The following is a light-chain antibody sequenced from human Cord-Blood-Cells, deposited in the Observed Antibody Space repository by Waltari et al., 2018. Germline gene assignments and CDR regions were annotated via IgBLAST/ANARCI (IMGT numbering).Light chain of an antibody. V-gene: IGKV1-8*01. Sequence: AIRMTQSPSSFSASTGDRVTITCRASQGISSYLAWYQQKPGKVPKLLIYAASTLQSGVPSRFSGSGSGTDFTLTISCLQSEDFATYYCQQYYSYPFTFGPGTKQWISN. CDR1: QGISSY. J-gene: IGKJ3*01. CDR2: AAS. CDR3: QQYYSYPFT.